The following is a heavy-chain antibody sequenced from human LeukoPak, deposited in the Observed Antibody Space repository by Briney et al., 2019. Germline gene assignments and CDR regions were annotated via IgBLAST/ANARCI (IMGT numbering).Heavy chain of an antibody. V-gene: IGHV4-39*02. Sequence: SETLSLTCTVSGGSISSSSYYWCLIHQPPRKRLELIGSIYYSGSTYYNPSLKSRVTISVDTSNNHSSLQLCSVAAADAAVYYCAKIRAPTVTTVGSFHFDYWGQGTLVTVSS. CDR1: GGSISSSSYY. CDR3: AKIRAPTVTTVGSFHFDY. J-gene: IGHJ4*02. CDR2: IYYSGST. D-gene: IGHD4-17*01.